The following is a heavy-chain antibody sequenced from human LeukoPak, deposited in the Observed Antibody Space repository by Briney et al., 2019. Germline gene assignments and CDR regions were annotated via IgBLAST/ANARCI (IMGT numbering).Heavy chain of an antibody. CDR1: GYTFTSFD. CDR3: ARGFLGYDSSDYAFSYY. CDR2: MNLNNGNT. V-gene: IGHV1-8*01. J-gene: IGHJ4*02. Sequence: ASVKVSCKASGYTFTSFDITWVRQASGQGLEWMGWMNLNNGNTGHAQRFQGRVTLTRDTSISTAYMELSSLRSEDTAVYYCARGFLGYDSSDYAFSYYWGQGTLVTVSS. D-gene: IGHD3-22*01.